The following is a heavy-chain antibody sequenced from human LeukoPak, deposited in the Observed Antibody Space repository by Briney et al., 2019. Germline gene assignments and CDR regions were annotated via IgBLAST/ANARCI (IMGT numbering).Heavy chain of an antibody. CDR1: SSYW. D-gene: IGHD3-10*01. J-gene: IGHJ4*02. Sequence: SSYWMSWVRQAPGKGLEWIGSIYYSGSTYYNPSLKSRVTIPVDTSKNQFSLKLSSVTAADTAVYYCASYYGSGNTLDYWGQGTLVTVSS. CDR3: ASYYGSGNTLDY. CDR2: IYYSGST. V-gene: IGHV4-39*01.